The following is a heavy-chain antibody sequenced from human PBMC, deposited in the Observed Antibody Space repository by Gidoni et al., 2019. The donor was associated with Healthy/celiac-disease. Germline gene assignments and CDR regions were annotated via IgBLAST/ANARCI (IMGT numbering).Heavy chain of an antibody. J-gene: IGHJ2*01. Sequence: QVQLVESGGGVVQPGRSLRLSCAASGFTFSSDGMHWVRQAPGKGLEWVAVIWYHGSNKYYADAVKGRFTISRDNSNNTLYLQMNSLRAEDTAVYYCARPSGSYLAINDWYFDLWGRGTLVTVSS. CDR1: GFTFSSDG. CDR2: IWYHGSNK. V-gene: IGHV3-33*01. D-gene: IGHD1-26*01. CDR3: ARPSGSYLAINDWYFDL.